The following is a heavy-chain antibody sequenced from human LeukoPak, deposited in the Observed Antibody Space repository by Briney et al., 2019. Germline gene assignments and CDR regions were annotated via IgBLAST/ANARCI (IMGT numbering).Heavy chain of an antibody. D-gene: IGHD3-22*01. CDR1: GYTFTSYY. CDR2: INPGGGST. V-gene: IGHV1-46*01. J-gene: IGHJ4*02. Sequence: ASVKVSCKASGYTFTSYYMHWVRQAPGQGLEWMGIINPGGGSTSYAQKFQGRVTMTRDMSTSTAYMELSSLRSEDTAVYYCATQLSSGWPLRHLPFDYWGQGTLVTVSS. CDR3: ATQLSSGWPLRHLPFDY.